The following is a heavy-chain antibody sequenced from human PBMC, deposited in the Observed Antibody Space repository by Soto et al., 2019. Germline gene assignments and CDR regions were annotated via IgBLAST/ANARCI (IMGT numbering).Heavy chain of an antibody. Sequence: QVQLQESGPGVVKPSGTLSLTCAVSGVSISNPNWWAWVRQAPGKGLEWIGEIDHSGSTNYNPSLSXXDXAXXDRSKNQFSPTLSSVAAADTAVYYCAKGTFYAFDIWGQGTMVTVSS. V-gene: IGHV4-4*02. CDR1: GVSISNPNW. CDR3: AKGTFYAFDI. CDR2: IDHSGST. J-gene: IGHJ3*02. D-gene: IGHD3-3*02.